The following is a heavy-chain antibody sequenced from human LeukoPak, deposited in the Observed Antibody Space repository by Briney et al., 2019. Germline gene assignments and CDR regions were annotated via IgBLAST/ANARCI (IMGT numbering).Heavy chain of an antibody. J-gene: IGHJ4*02. CDR2: INSSTWRS. CDR3: ARDVAGSWGYFDY. Sequence: ASVKVSCKASGYTFTSYNIHGVRQARGQGLEGIGIINSSTWRSRYTQRFRSRVTITRDTATSTVSMDLSSMSSEDTALYYCARDVAGSWGYFDYWGQGTLVTVSS. V-gene: IGHV1-46*01. CDR1: GYTFTSYN. D-gene: IGHD6-19*01.